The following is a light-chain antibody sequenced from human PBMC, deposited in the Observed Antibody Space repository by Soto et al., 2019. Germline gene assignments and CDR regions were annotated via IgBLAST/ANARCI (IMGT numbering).Light chain of an antibody. J-gene: IGLJ3*02. CDR1: SSDVGGYNY. CDR3: SAFASSSTVR. V-gene: IGLV2-14*01. CDR2: EVS. Sequence: QSALTQPASVSGSPGQSITISCTGSSSDVGGYNYVSWYQHHPGKAPRLMIYEVSNRPSGISNRFSGSKSGITASLTISGRQAEDEADEYCSAFASSSTVRFGGGTKGTV.